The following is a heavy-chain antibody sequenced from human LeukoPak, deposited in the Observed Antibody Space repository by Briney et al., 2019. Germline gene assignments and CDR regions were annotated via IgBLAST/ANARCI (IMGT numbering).Heavy chain of an antibody. CDR2: IWYDGSNK. Sequence: GGSLRLSCAASGFTFSSYGMHWVRQAPGKGLEWVAVIWYDGSNKYYADSVKGRFTISRDNSKNTLYLQMNSLRAEDTAVYYCARDRGYSGSYVLSYWGQGTLVTVSS. CDR3: ARDRGYSGSYVLSY. D-gene: IGHD1-26*01. V-gene: IGHV3-33*08. CDR1: GFTFSSYG. J-gene: IGHJ4*02.